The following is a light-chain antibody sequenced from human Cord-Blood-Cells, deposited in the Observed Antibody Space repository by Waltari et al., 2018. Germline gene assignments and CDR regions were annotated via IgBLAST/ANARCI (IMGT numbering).Light chain of an antibody. Sequence: DIVMTQSPDSLAVSLGERATINCKSSQRVLDRSNKKNYLAWYQQKPGQPPKLLIYWASTRQAGVPERFSGSGSGTDFALSISSLQAEDLAVCYCQGDDSTPYTCGQGTKLEI. CDR1: QRVLDRSNKKNY. J-gene: IGKJ2*01. CDR3: QGDDSTPYT. V-gene: IGKV4-1*01. CDR2: WAS.